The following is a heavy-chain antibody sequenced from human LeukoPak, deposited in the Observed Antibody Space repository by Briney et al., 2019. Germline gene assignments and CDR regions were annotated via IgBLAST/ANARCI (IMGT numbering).Heavy chain of an antibody. CDR1: GGSISSYY. CDR2: IYYSGST. V-gene: IGHV4-59*08. CDR3: AGGSSGYHYYFDY. Sequence: PSETLSLTCTVSGGSISSYYWSWIRQPPGKGLEWIGYIYYSGSTNYNPSLKSRVTISVDTSKNQFSLKLSSVTAADTAVYYCAGGSSGYHYYFDYWGQGTLVTVSS. J-gene: IGHJ4*02. D-gene: IGHD3-22*01.